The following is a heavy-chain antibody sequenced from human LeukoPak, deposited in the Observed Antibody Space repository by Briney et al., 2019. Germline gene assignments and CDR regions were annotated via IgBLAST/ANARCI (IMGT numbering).Heavy chain of an antibody. D-gene: IGHD3-10*01. V-gene: IGHV1-69*01. CDR2: IIPIFGTA. CDR1: GGTFSSYA. Sequence: SVKVSCKASGGTFSSYAISWVRQAPGQGLEWMGEIIPIFGTADYAQKFQGRVTITADESTSTAYMELSSLRSEDTAVYYCAMLPNYYGSGSYFDPWGQGTLVTVSS. J-gene: IGHJ5*02. CDR3: AMLPNYYGSGSYFDP.